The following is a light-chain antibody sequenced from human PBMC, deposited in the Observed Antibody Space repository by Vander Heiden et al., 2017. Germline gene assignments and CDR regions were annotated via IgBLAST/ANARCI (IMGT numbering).Light chain of an antibody. CDR2: AAS. CDR3: QQYYSYPLT. CDR1: QGISSY. V-gene: IGKV1-8*01. J-gene: IGKJ3*01. Sequence: AIRMTQSPSSLYASTGDRVTITCRASQGISSYLAWYQQKPGKAPKLLIYAASTLQSGVPSRFSGSGSGTDFTLTISCLQSEDFATYYCQQYYSYPLTFGPGTKVDIK.